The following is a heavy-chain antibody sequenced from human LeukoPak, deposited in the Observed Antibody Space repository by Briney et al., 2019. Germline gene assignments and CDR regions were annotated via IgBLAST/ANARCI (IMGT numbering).Heavy chain of an antibody. CDR1: GFTFYTYA. CDR2: ISGRGDST. V-gene: IGHV3-23*01. D-gene: IGHD3-16*02. CDR3: AKIRSYRYSDAFDI. Sequence: HAGGSLRLSCAASGFTFYTYAMSWVRQAPGKGLEWVSAISGRGDSTYYADSVKGRFTISRDNSKNTLYLQMNSLRAEDTAVYYCAKIRSYRYSDAFDIWGQGTMVTVSS. J-gene: IGHJ3*02.